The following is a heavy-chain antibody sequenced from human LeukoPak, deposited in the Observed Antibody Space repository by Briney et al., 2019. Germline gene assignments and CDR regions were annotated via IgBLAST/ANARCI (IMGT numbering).Heavy chain of an antibody. Sequence: SGPTLVNPTQTLTLTCTFSGFSLSTSGVGVGWIRQPPGKALEWLALLYWDDDNRYSPSLKSRLTITKDTSKNQVVLTMTNMDPVDTATYYCTHYTVPDSSGYYLNPWDVFDIWGQGTMVTVSS. CDR2: LYWDDDN. CDR1: GFSLSTSGVG. J-gene: IGHJ3*02. CDR3: THYTVPDSSGYYLNPWDVFDI. V-gene: IGHV2-5*02. D-gene: IGHD3-22*01.